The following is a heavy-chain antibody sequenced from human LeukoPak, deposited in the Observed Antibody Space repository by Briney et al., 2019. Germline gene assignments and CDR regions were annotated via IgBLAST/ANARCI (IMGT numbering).Heavy chain of an antibody. CDR2: IYHSGST. Sequence: SETLSLTCTVSGYSISSGYYWGWIRQPPGKGLEWIGSIYHSGSTYYNPSLKSRVTISVDTSKNQFSLKLSSVTAADTAVYYCARGRDCSGGSCYSIYFDYWGQGTLVTVSS. V-gene: IGHV4-38-2*02. J-gene: IGHJ4*02. CDR3: ARGRDCSGGSCYSIYFDY. D-gene: IGHD2-15*01. CDR1: GYSISSGYY.